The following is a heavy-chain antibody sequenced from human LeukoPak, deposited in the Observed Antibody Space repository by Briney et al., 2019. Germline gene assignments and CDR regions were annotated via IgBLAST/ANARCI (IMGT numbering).Heavy chain of an antibody. V-gene: IGHV3-23*01. CDR1: GFTFSSYA. J-gene: IGHJ4*02. CDR3: AKGHCSSTTCSLGY. CDR2: ISGSDGNT. Sequence: PGGSLRLSCAASGFTFSSYAMSWVRQAAGKGLEWVSVISGSDGNTYYADSVKGRFTISRDNPKNTLYLQMSSLETEDTAVYYCAKGHCSSTTCSLGYWGQGSLVTVSS. D-gene: IGHD2-2*01.